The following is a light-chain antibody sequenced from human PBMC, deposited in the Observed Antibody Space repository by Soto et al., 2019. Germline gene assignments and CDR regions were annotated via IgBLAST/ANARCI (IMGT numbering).Light chain of an antibody. J-gene: IGKJ4*01. CDR2: WAS. Sequence: DIVMTQSPDSLAVSLGERATINCKSSRSLLYSSSNKNYLAWYQQRPGQLPKLLIYWASTREAGGPDRFSGSGSGTDFTLTISSLQAEDVAVYYCQQYYTTPVTFGGGTKVEIK. CDR3: QQYYTTPVT. CDR1: RSLLYSSSNKNY. V-gene: IGKV4-1*01.